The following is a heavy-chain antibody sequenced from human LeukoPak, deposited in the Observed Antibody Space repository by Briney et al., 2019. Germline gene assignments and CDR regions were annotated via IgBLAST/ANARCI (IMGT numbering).Heavy chain of an antibody. D-gene: IGHD3-10*01. J-gene: IGHJ4*02. CDR2: IYYSGST. CDR1: GGSISSYY. V-gene: IGHV4-59*01. Sequence: SETLSPTCTVSGGSISSYYWSWIRQPPGKGLEWIGYIYYSGSTNYNPSLKSRVTISVDTSKNQFSLKLSSVTAADTAVYYCARARFLDYWGQGTLVTVSS. CDR3: ARARFLDY.